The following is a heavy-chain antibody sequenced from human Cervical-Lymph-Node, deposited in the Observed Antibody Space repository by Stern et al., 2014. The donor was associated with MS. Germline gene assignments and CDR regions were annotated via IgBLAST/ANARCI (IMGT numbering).Heavy chain of an antibody. Sequence: QMQLVQSGAEAKAPGASMKVSCRASGYIFTDYYLHWVRQAPGQGLEWLGWISPNSGGTNYAQNFQGRVTMTRDTSISTAYMELRWLGYADTAVYYCARGSGTAYDLRGDYWGQGTLVTVSS. D-gene: IGHD3-3*01. V-gene: IGHV1-2*02. CDR1: GYIFTDYY. CDR3: ARGSGTAYDLRGDY. CDR2: ISPNSGGT. J-gene: IGHJ4*01.